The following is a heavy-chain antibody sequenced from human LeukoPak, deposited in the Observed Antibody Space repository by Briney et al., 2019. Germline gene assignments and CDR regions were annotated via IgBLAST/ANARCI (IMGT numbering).Heavy chain of an antibody. J-gene: IGHJ4*02. CDR1: GGTFNNFA. CDR3: ARARSYGPGVRYFDY. Sequence: GASVKVSCKAAGGTFNNFAIYWVRQAPGQGLEWMGGINPFYGVPNYAQKFQGRVTMTADETTGTASMDLGSLRPDDTAIYYCARARSYGPGVRYFDYWGQGTLVTVSS. V-gene: IGHV1-69*13. CDR2: INPFYGVP. D-gene: IGHD3-16*01.